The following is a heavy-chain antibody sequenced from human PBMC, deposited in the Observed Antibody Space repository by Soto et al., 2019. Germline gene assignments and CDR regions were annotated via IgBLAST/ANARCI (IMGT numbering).Heavy chain of an antibody. J-gene: IGHJ4*02. CDR1: GFSFSSSP. CDR3: VRWGGIDDTLNNYYF. Sequence: GGSLRLSCSASGFSFSSSPMHWVRQAPGKGLEYVSGITASADSTDYADSVRGRFTIFRDNSKDTLYLQMSSLRADDTALYYCVRWGGIDDTLNNYYFWGQGTLVTVYS. CDR2: ITASADST. V-gene: IGHV3-64D*08. D-gene: IGHD3-9*01.